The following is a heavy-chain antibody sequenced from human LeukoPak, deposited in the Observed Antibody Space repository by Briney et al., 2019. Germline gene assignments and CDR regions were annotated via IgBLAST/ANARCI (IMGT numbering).Heavy chain of an antibody. V-gene: IGHV5-51*01. CDR1: GYSFNNYW. D-gene: IGHD3-10*01. Sequence: GESLSISCKGSGYSFNNYWITWVRQMPGKGLEWMGIIYPGDSDTRYSPSFQGQVTISADKSISTAYLQWSSLKASDTAMYYCARVYYYGSGSMSAGFDYWGQGTLVTVSS. CDR2: IYPGDSDT. CDR3: ARVYYYGSGSMSAGFDY. J-gene: IGHJ4*02.